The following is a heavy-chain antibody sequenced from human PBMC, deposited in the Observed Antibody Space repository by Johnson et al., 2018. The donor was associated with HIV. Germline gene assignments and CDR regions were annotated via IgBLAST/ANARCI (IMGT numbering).Heavy chain of an antibody. V-gene: IGHV3-33*06. Sequence: QVQLVESGGGVVQPGKSLRLSCAASGFTFSSYGMHWVRQAAGKGLEWVALIWYDGSNKYYADSVKGRFTISRDNSKNTLYLQMNSLRGEDTAVYYCAKDSMGVNGNQFEAFDRWGQGTMVTVSS. CDR2: IWYDGSNK. J-gene: IGHJ3*02. CDR1: GFTFSSYG. D-gene: IGHD1-14*01. CDR3: AKDSMGVNGNQFEAFDR.